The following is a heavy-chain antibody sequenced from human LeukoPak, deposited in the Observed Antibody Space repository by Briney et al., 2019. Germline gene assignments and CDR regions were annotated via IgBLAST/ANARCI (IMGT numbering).Heavy chain of an antibody. J-gene: IGHJ4*02. V-gene: IGHV3-21*01. CDR2: ISSSSSYI. CDR1: GFTFSSYS. Sequence: PGGSLRLSCAASGFTFSSYSMNWVRQAPGKGLGWVSSISSSSSYIYYADSVKGRFTISRDNAKNSLYLQMNSLRAEDTAVYYCARDVEEYYFDYWGQGTLVTVSS. CDR3: ARDVEEYYFDY.